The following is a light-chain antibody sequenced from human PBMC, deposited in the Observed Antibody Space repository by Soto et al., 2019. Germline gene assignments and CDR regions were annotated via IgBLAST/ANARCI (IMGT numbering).Light chain of an antibody. V-gene: IGLV2-23*01. CDR2: EGS. J-gene: IGLJ2*01. Sequence: QSALTQPASVSGSPGQSITISCTGTSSDVGSYNLVSWYQQHPGKAPKLMIYEGSKRPSGVSNRFSGSKSGNTASLTIYGLQAEDEADYYCCSYAGSSPVFGGGTKVTVL. CDR1: SSDVGSYNL. CDR3: CSYAGSSPV.